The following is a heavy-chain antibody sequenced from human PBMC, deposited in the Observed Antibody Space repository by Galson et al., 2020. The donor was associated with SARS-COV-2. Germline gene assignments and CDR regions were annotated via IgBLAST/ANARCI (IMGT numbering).Heavy chain of an antibody. D-gene: IGHD5-12*01. J-gene: IGHJ6*02. Sequence: SETLSLTCTVSGGSISSSSYYWGWIRQPPGKGLEWIGSIYYSGSTYYNPSLKSRVTISVDTSKNQFSLKLSSVTAADTAVYYCARQGNSGRDSYYYYGMDVWGQGTTVTVSS. CDR2: IYYSGST. V-gene: IGHV4-39*01. CDR1: GGSISSSSYY. CDR3: ARQGNSGRDSYYYYGMDV.